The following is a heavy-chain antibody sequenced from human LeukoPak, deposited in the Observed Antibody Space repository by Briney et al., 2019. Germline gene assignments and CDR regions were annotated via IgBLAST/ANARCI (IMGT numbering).Heavy chain of an antibody. CDR3: AREMYDILTGYTNHPWFDP. CDR2: ISAYNGNT. D-gene: IGHD3-9*01. CDR1: GYTFTSYG. V-gene: IGHV1-18*01. J-gene: IGHJ5*02. Sequence: GASVKVSCKASGYTFTSYGISWVRQAPGQGLEWMGWISAYNGNTNYAQKLQGRVTMTTDTSTSTAYMELSSLRSEDTAVYYCAREMYDILTGYTNHPWFDPWGQGTLVTVSS.